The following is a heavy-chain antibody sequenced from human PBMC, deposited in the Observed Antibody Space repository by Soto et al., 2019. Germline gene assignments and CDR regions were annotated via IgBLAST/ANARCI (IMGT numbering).Heavy chain of an antibody. CDR2: INHSGIT. J-gene: IGHJ4*02. CDR1: GGSFSDYY. CDR3: ARFPFDSNDWTNPRYFDI. D-gene: IGHD3-22*01. Sequence: QVQIQQWGAGLLKPAETLSLSCAVYGGSFSDYYWSWIRQSPEKGLEWIGEINHSGITNYSPSLTSRVTMSVDTSKNQFSLKLTSVTAADTALYYCARFPFDSNDWTNPRYFDIWGQGTLVTVSS. V-gene: IGHV4-34*01.